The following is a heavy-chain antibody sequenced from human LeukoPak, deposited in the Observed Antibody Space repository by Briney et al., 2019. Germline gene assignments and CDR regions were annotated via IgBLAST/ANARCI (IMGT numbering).Heavy chain of an antibody. CDR1: GGTFSSYA. Sequence: SVKVSCKASGGTFSSYAISWVRKAPGQGLEWMGRIIPILGIANYEQKFQGRVTITADKSTSTAYMELSSLRSEDTAVYYCARYDSSGYGAFDIWGQGTMVTVSS. D-gene: IGHD3-22*01. CDR2: IIPILGIA. CDR3: ARYDSSGYGAFDI. J-gene: IGHJ3*02. V-gene: IGHV1-69*04.